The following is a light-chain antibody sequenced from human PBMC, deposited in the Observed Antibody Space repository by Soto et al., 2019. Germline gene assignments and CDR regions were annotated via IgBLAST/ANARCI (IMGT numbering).Light chain of an antibody. V-gene: IGLV1-47*01. J-gene: IGLJ3*02. Sequence: QSVMTQPPSASGTPGQRVTISCSGSSSNIGSKYVYWYQQLPGTAPKLLIYRDNQRPSGVPDRFSGSKSGTSASLAISGLRSADEADYYCAAWDDSVSGPWVFGGGTKVTVL. CDR3: AAWDDSVSGPWV. CDR2: RDN. CDR1: SSNIGSKY.